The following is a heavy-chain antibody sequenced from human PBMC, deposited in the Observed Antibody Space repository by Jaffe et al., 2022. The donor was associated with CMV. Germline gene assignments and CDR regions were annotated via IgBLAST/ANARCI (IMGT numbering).Heavy chain of an antibody. D-gene: IGHD3-22*01. CDR1: GFTFDDYA. CDR3: AKSGYYYDSSLFDY. J-gene: IGHJ4*02. Sequence: EVQLVESGGGLVQPGRSLRLSCAASGFTFDDYAMHWVRQAPGKGLEWVSGISWNSGSIGYADSVKGRFTISRDNAKNSLYLQMNSLRAEDTALYYCAKSGYYYDSSLFDYWGQGTLVTVSS. V-gene: IGHV3-9*01. CDR2: ISWNSGSI.